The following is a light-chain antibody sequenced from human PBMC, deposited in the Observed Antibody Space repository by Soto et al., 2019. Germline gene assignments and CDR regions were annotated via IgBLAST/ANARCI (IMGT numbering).Light chain of an antibody. CDR1: SSNIGSNY. J-gene: IGLJ2*01. V-gene: IGLV1-47*01. CDR2: RNN. CDR3: GGWDDSLSGPV. Sequence: VLTQPPSASGTPGQRVNISCSGSSSNIGSNYVYWYRQFPGTAPKLLIQRNNQRPSGVPARFSGSKSGTSASLAISGLRSEDEADYYCGGWDDSLSGPVFGGGTKVTVL.